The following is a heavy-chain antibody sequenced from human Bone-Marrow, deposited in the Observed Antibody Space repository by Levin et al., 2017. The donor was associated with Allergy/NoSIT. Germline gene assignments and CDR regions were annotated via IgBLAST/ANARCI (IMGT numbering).Heavy chain of an antibody. CDR2: ISYDGSNK. J-gene: IGHJ6*02. CDR3: AKDVTYIAVAGEKNYGIDV. CDR1: GFSFSSYD. V-gene: IGHV3-30*18. Sequence: GESLKISCAASGFSFSSYDMYWVRQAPGKGLEWVALISYDGSNKNYAESVKGRYTISRDKSNNTLYLQMNSLRVEDTAVYYCAKDVTYIAVAGEKNYGIDVWGQGTTVTVSS. D-gene: IGHD6-13*01.